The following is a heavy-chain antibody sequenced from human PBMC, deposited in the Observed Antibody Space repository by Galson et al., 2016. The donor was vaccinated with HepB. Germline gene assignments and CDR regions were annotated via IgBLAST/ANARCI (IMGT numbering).Heavy chain of an antibody. J-gene: IGHJ3*02. D-gene: IGHD3-10*01. Sequence: SVKVSCKASGYTFINYGISWVQQAPGQGLEWMGWISPYNGNTHYAQNLKGRVTLTTDTSTSTAYMELRSLKSDDTAVYYCARDPPGGALDIWGQGTVVTVSS. CDR1: GYTFINYG. CDR3: ARDPPGGALDI. CDR2: ISPYNGNT. V-gene: IGHV1-18*01.